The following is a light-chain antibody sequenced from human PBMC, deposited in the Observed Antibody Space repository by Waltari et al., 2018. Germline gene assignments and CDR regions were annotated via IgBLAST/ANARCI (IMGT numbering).Light chain of an antibody. CDR2: AAS. V-gene: IGKV1-NL1*01. J-gene: IGKJ3*01. Sequence: DIQMTQSPSSLSASVGDRVTITCRASQGISKSLAWYQQKPGKAPKLLLYAASTLESGVPSRFSGSGSGTDYTLTISSLQPEDFATYDCQQYYSIPPVTFGPGTRVDFK. CDR3: QQYYSIPPVT. CDR1: QGISKS.